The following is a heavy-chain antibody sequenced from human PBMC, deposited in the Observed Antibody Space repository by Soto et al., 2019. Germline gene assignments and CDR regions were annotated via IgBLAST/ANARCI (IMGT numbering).Heavy chain of an antibody. CDR1: GYSFTSYW. CDR2: IDPSDSYT. J-gene: IGHJ6*02. D-gene: IGHD3-3*01. V-gene: IGHV5-10-1*01. CDR3: ERWDTVFGVVNYYVMDV. Sequence: GESLKSSCHGSGYSFTSYWISWVRQMPGKVLELMGRIDPSDSYTNYSPSFQGHVTISADKSISTAYLQWSSLKASETAMYYCERWDTVFGVVNYYVMDVWGQATTVTVSS.